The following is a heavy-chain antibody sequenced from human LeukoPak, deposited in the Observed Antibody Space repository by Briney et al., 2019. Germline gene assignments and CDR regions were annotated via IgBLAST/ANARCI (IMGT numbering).Heavy chain of an antibody. CDR1: GFTFSSYS. CDR3: ARERSIVANRGVDY. D-gene: IGHD5-12*01. J-gene: IGHJ4*02. V-gene: IGHV3-21*01. CDR2: ISSSSSYI. Sequence: GGSLRLSCAASGFTFSSYSMNWVRQAPGKGLEWVSSISSSSSYIYYADSVKGRFTISRDNAKNSLYLQMNSLRAEDTAVYYCARERSIVANRGVDYWAREPWSPSPQ.